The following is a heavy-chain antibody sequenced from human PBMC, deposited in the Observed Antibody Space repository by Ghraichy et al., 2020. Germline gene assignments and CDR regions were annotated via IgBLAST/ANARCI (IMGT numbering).Heavy chain of an antibody. Sequence: SETLSLTCTVSGGSISSSSYYWGWIRQPPGKGLEWIGSIYYSGSTYYNPSLKSRVTISVDTSKNQFSLKLSSVTAADTAVYYCARHRSAYYDSSGYYSRDAFGIWGQGTMVTVSS. CDR1: GGSISSSSYY. V-gene: IGHV4-39*01. CDR3: ARHRSAYYDSSGYYSRDAFGI. D-gene: IGHD3-22*01. CDR2: IYYSGST. J-gene: IGHJ3*02.